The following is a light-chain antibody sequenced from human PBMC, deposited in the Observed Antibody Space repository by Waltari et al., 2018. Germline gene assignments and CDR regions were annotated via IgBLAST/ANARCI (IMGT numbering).Light chain of an antibody. CDR1: QSINRN. V-gene: IGKV3-15*01. CDR2: GTS. J-gene: IGKJ5*01. CDR3: QQYNDWPDT. Sequence: EIVMTQSPGTLSVSPWERATLSCRASQSINRNLAWYQQKSGQAPRLLIYGTSTRSTGIPARFSGSGSGTEFTLTISSLQSEDFAVYYCQQYNDWPDTFGQGTRLEIK.